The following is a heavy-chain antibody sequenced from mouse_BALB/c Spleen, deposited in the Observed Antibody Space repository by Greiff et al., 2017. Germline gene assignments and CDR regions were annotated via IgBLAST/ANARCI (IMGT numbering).Heavy chain of an antibody. CDR3: ARVDGYYPAWFAY. CDR1: GFTFSSYG. CDR2: INSNGGST. J-gene: IGHJ3*01. Sequence: EVQLVESGGGLVQPGGSLKLSCAASGFTFSSYGMSWVRQTPDKRLELVATINSNGGSTYYPDSVKGRFTISRDNAKNTLYLQMSSLKSEDTAMYYCARVDGYYPAWFAYWGQGTLVTVSA. V-gene: IGHV5-6-3*01. D-gene: IGHD2-3*01.